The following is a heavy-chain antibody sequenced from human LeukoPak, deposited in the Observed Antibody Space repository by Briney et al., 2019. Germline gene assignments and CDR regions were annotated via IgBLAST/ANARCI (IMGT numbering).Heavy chain of an antibody. V-gene: IGHV1-18*04. CDR3: ARDGGSYDILTGYLEVDAFDI. J-gene: IGHJ3*02. CDR2: ISAYNGNT. Sequence: ASVKVSCKASGYTFTDYYMHWVRQAPGQGLEWMGWISAYNGNTNYAQKLQGRVTMTTDTSTSTAYMELRSLRSDDTAVYYCARDGGSYDILTGYLEVDAFDICGQGTMVTVSS. CDR1: GYTFTDYY. D-gene: IGHD3-9*01.